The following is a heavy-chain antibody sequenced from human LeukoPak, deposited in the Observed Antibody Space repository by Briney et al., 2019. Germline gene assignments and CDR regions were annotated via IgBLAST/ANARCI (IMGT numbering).Heavy chain of an antibody. CDR3: GRGLGEAAAVPSY. D-gene: IGHD6-13*01. CDR1: GDSISSGAYY. J-gene: IGHJ4*02. CDR2: IFYSGST. V-gene: IGHV4-31*03. Sequence: SQTLFLTCTVSGDSISSGAYYWNWIRQHPGKGLEWIGYIFYSGSTYYNPSLKSRITISVDTSKNQFSLNLSTVTAADTAVYYCGRGLGEAAAVPSYWGQGTLVTVSS.